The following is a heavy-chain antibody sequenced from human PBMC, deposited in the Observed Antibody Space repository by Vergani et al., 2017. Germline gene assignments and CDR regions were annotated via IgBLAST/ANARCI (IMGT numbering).Heavy chain of an antibody. Sequence: QVQLQQWGAGLLKPSETLSLTCAVYGGSFSAYYWSWIRQPPGKGLEWIGEINHSGSTNYKPSLKSRVTISVDTSKNQFSLKLSSVTAADTAVYYCARNVVVTASNWFDPWGQGTLVTVSS. V-gene: IGHV4-34*01. CDR2: INHSGST. D-gene: IGHD2-21*02. CDR1: GGSFSAYY. CDR3: ARNVVVTASNWFDP. J-gene: IGHJ5*02.